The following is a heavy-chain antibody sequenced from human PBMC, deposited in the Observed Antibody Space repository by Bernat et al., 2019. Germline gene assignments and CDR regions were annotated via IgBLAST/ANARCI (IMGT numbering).Heavy chain of an antibody. D-gene: IGHD6-13*01. V-gene: IGHV3-33*01. Sequence: QVQLVESGGGVVQPGRSLRLSCAASGFTFSSYGMHWVRQAPGKGLEWVAVIWYDGSNKYYADSVKGRFTISRDNSKNTLYLQMNSLRAEDTAVYYCARDRGSSHFPYYYYGMDVWGQGTTVTVSS. CDR1: GFTFSSYG. J-gene: IGHJ6*02. CDR2: IWYDGSNK. CDR3: ARDRGSSHFPYYYYGMDV.